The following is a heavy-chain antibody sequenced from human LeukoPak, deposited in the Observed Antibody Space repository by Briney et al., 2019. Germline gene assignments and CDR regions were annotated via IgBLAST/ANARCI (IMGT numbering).Heavy chain of an antibody. CDR2: INPNNGDS. J-gene: IGHJ4*02. V-gene: IGHV1-2*07. D-gene: IGHD3-10*01. CDR3: ARDRVSGGNDY. Sequence: ASVKVSCKASGYTFTGYDLHWVRQAPGQGLEYMGRINPNNGDSKNAHTFQGRVTMTRDTSTSTVYMELTRLRSDDTAVYYCARDRVSGGNDYWGQGTLVTVSS. CDR1: GYTFTGYD.